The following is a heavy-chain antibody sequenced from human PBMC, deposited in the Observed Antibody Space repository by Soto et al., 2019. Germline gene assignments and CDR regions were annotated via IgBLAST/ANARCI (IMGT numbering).Heavy chain of an antibody. CDR3: ARHCSSNTYYYYYGMDV. V-gene: IGHV4-39*01. Sequence: SETLSLTCTVSGGSISSSSYYWGWIRQPPGKGLEWIGSIYYSGSTYYNPSLKGRVTISVDTSKNQFSLKLSSVTAADTAVYYCARHCSSNTYYYYYGMDVWGQGTTVTVSS. J-gene: IGHJ6*02. CDR2: IYYSGST. CDR1: GGSISSSSYY. D-gene: IGHD2-2*01.